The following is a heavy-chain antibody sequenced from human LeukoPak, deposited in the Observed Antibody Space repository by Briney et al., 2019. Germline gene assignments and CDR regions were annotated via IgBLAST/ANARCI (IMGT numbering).Heavy chain of an antibody. CDR1: GGSFSGYY. D-gene: IGHD3-22*01. CDR2: INHSGST. V-gene: IGHV4-34*01. Sequence: SETLSLTCAVYGGSFSGYYWSWIRQPPGKELEWIGEINHSGSTNYNPSLKSRVTISVDTSKNQFSLKLSSVTAADTAVYYCARRGSGYPYYFDYWGQGTLVTVSS. J-gene: IGHJ4*02. CDR3: ARRGSGYPYYFDY.